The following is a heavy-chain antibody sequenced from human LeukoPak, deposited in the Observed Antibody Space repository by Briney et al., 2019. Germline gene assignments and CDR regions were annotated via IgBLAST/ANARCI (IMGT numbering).Heavy chain of an antibody. J-gene: IGHJ4*02. D-gene: IGHD3-10*02. CDR2: ISSSSSYI. V-gene: IGHV3-21*01. CDR1: GFTFSSYS. Sequence: GGSLRLSCAASGFTFSSYSMNWVRQAPGKGLEWVSSISSSSSYIHYADSVKGRFTISRDNAKNTVYLEINSLRAEDTAVYYCARGGLFAYYFDYWGQGTLVTVSS. CDR3: ARGGLFAYYFDY.